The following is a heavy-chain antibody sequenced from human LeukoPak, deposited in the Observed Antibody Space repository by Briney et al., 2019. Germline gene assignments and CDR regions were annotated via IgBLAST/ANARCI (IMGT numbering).Heavy chain of an antibody. Sequence: GGSLRLSCAASGFTFSSYAMSWVRQAPGKGLEWVSAISGSGGSTYYADSVKGRFTISRDNSKNTLYLQMNSLRAEDTAVYYCARGHSSGFDYQVYWGQGTLVTVSS. V-gene: IGHV3-23*01. CDR1: GFTFSSYA. J-gene: IGHJ4*02. D-gene: IGHD3-22*01. CDR3: ARGHSSGFDYQVY. CDR2: ISGSGGST.